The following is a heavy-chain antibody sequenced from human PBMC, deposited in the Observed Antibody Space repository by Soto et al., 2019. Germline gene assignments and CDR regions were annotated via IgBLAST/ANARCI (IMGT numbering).Heavy chain of an antibody. D-gene: IGHD5-18*01. J-gene: IGHJ4*02. CDR1: GGSFSGYY. V-gene: IGHV4-34*01. CDR3: ARVLKGRDTAMVTAFDY. Sequence: QVQLQQWGAGLLKPSETLSLTCAVYGGSFSGYYCSWIRQPPGKGLEWIGEINHSGSTNYNPSLKSRVTITVDTSKNQFSLKLSSVTAADTAVYYCARVLKGRDTAMVTAFDYWGQGTLVTVSS. CDR2: INHSGST.